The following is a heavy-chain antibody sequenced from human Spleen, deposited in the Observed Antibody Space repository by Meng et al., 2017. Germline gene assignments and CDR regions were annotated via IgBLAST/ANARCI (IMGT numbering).Heavy chain of an antibody. Sequence: SCAAPGSVSSSYTTHWARQAPRKGLEWVAVISYDGTNKYYADSVKGRFTISRDNSKNALYLQMNSLRAEDAAVYYCARDGGRGGNYYYYDMDAWGQGTTVTVSS. CDR3: ARDGGRGGNYYYYDMDA. V-gene: IGHV3-30*16. CDR2: ISYDGTNK. D-gene: IGHD3-3*01. CDR1: GSVSSSYT. J-gene: IGHJ6*02.